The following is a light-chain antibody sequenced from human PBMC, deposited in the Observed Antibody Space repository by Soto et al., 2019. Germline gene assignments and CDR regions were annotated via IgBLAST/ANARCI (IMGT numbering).Light chain of an antibody. CDR1: QSVSSY. V-gene: IGKV3-11*01. CDR3: QQRSNWPPSIT. CDR2: DAS. J-gene: IGKJ5*01. Sequence: IVLTQSPATLSLSPGERATLSCRASQSVSSYLAWYQQKPGQAPRLLIYDASKRGTGIPTRFSGSGSGTDFTLTISSLEPEDFAVYYCQQRSNWPPSITFGQGTRLEIK.